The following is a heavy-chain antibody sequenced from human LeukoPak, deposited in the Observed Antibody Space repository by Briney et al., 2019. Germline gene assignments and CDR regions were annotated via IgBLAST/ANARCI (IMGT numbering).Heavy chain of an antibody. CDR1: GFTFSSYS. J-gene: IGHJ6*03. CDR3: ARGHSSSWYFHNYYYYMDV. Sequence: GGSLRLSCAASGFTFSSYSMNWVRQAPGKGLEWASYISSSSTIYYADSVKGRFTISRDNAKNSLYLQMNSLRAEDTAVYYCARGHSSSWYFHNYYYYMDVWGKGTTVTVSS. D-gene: IGHD6-13*01. CDR2: ISSSSTI. V-gene: IGHV3-48*04.